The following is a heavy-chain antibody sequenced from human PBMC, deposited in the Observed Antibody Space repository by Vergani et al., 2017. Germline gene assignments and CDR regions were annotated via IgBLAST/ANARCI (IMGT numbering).Heavy chain of an antibody. D-gene: IGHD5-12*01. J-gene: IGHJ4*02. V-gene: IGHV5-51*03. CDR2: IYPGDSDL. CDR3: ARRGYYNYEPPDY. CDR1: GYSFTNYW. Sequence: VQLVQPGAEVKKPGESLKISCKGSGYSFTNYWIGWLGQLPGKGLEWVGIIYPGDSDLTYSPSFQGQVTISADRSIGTAYLQWSSLKASDTAIYYCARRGYYNYEPPDYWGQGTLVTVSS.